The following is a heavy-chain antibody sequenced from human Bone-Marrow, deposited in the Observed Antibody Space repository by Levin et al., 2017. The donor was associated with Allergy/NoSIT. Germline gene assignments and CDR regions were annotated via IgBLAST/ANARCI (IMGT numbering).Heavy chain of an antibody. CDR3: AKLPYRYSSGWHYQHFQH. CDR2: IT. Sequence: ITYYSYSLKGRFTISRDNSNNTVYLQMNSLRVGDTAVYYCAKLPYRYSSGWHYQHFQHWGQGTLVTVSS. D-gene: IGHD6-19*01. V-gene: IGHV3-23*01. J-gene: IGHJ1*01.